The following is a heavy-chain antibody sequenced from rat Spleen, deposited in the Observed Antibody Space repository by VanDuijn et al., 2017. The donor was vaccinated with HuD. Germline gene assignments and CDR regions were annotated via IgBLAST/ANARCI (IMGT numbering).Heavy chain of an antibody. CDR1: GFTFSNYG. CDR2: IISGGSNA. CDR3: ARPTTGIPFNY. D-gene: IGHD1-9*01. V-gene: IGHV5-17*01. J-gene: IGHJ2*01. Sequence: EVQLVESGGGLVQPGRSLKLSCAASGFTFSNYGMTWVRQAPKKGLEWVATIISGGSNAYYPDSVKGRFTISRDNAKSTLYLQMDSLRSEDTAIYYCARPTTGIPFNYWGQGVMVTVSS.